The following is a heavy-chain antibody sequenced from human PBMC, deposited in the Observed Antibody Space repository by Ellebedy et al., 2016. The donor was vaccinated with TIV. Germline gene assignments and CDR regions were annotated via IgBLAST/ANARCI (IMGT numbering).Heavy chain of an antibody. Sequence: GESLKISCAASGFTFSSYEMNWVRQAPGKGLEWVSYISSSGSTIYYADSVKGRFTISRDNAKNSLYLQMNSLRAEDTAVYYCARDIHYSDSSGYYFWFDPWGQGTLVTVSS. V-gene: IGHV3-48*03. CDR2: ISSSGSTI. D-gene: IGHD3-22*01. J-gene: IGHJ5*02. CDR3: ARDIHYSDSSGYYFWFDP. CDR1: GFTFSSYE.